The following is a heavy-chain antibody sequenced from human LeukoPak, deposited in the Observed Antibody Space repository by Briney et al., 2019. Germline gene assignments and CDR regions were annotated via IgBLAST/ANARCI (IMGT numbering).Heavy chain of an antibody. D-gene: IGHD3-10*01. CDR2: IIPIFGTA. Sequence: SVKVSCKASGGTFSSYAISWVRQAPRQGLEWMGGIIPIFGTANYAQKFQGRVTITADESTSTAYMELSSLRSEDTAVYYCARGEGPYYYGSGSYAFDYWGQGTLVTVSS. J-gene: IGHJ4*02. V-gene: IGHV1-69*13. CDR3: ARGEGPYYYGSGSYAFDY. CDR1: GGTFSSYA.